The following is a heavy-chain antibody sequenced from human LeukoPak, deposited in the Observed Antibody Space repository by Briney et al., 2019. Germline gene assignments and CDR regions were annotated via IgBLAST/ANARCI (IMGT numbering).Heavy chain of an antibody. CDR2: INHSGST. CDR3: ARWITGTLYFEY. Sequence: PSETLTDICAVYGGSFSGYYGSWIRQPPGKGLEWIGEINHSGSTNYNPSLKSRVTISVDTSKNQFSLKLSSVTAADTAVYYCARWITGTLYFEYWGQGTLVTVSS. CDR1: GGSFSGYY. J-gene: IGHJ4*02. V-gene: IGHV4-34*01. D-gene: IGHD1-20*01.